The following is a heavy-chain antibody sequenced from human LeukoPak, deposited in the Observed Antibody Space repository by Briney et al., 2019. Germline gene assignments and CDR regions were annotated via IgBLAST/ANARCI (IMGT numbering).Heavy chain of an antibody. V-gene: IGHV1-18*01. CDR3: ARESGSYYYHCMDV. CDR2: ISAYNGNT. J-gene: IGHJ6*02. D-gene: IGHD1-26*01. Sequence: ASVKVSCKASGYTFTSYGISWVRQAPGQGLEWMGWISAYNGNTNYAQKLQGRVTMTTDTSTSTAYMELRSLRSDDTAVYYCARESGSYYYHCMDVWGQGTTVTVSS. CDR1: GYTFTSYG.